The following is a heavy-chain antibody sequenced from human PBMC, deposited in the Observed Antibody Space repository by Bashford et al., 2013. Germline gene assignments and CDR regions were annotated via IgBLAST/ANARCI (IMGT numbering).Heavy chain of an antibody. CDR1: GYTLTELS. Sequence: ASVKVSCKVSGYTLTELSMHWVRRLLEKGLEWMGGFDPEDGETIYAQKFQGRVTMTEDTSTDTAYMELSSLRSEDTAVYYCATATDYGGNSGAFDIWGQGTMVTVSS. J-gene: IGHJ3*02. V-gene: IGHV1-24*01. CDR2: FDPEDGET. D-gene: IGHD4-23*01. CDR3: ATATDYGGNSGAFDI.